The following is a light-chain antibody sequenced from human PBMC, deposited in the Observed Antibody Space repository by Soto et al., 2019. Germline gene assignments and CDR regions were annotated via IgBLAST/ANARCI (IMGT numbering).Light chain of an antibody. CDR3: HQRSNWPRT. Sequence: EIVLTQSPATLSLSPGERATLSCRASQSVSSYLAWYQQKPGQAPRLLIYDASNRATGIPARFSGSGSGTDFTLTISSLEPEDFAVYYCHQRSNWPRTFGQVTKVEIK. CDR2: DAS. CDR1: QSVSSY. V-gene: IGKV3-11*01. J-gene: IGKJ1*01.